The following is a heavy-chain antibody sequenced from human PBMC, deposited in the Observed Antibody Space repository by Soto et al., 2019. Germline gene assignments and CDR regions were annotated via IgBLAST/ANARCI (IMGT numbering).Heavy chain of an antibody. J-gene: IGHJ4*02. CDR2: ISGSGGST. CDR3: AKDRCTNGVCSFDY. CDR1: GFTFSSYA. D-gene: IGHD2-8*01. V-gene: IGHV3-23*01. Sequence: GGSLRLSCAASGFTFSSYAMSWVRQAPGKGLEWVSAISGSGGSTYYTDSVKGRFTISRDNSKNTQYLQMNSLRAEDTAVYYCAKDRCTNGVCSFDYWGQGTLVTVSS.